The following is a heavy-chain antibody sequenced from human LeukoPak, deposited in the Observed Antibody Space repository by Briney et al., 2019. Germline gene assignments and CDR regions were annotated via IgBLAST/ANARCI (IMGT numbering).Heavy chain of an antibody. V-gene: IGHV4-34*01. D-gene: IGHD2-8*01. J-gene: IGHJ6*03. Sequence: SETLSLTCAVYGGSFSDYYWSWIRQPPGKGLEWIGTIYYDGTTHYNPSLTIRVTISVDTSKNQFSLKLSSVTAADTAVYYCARSVMDVLYYYYYYMDVWGKGTTVTVSS. CDR1: GGSFSDYY. CDR3: ARSVMDVLYYYYYYMDV. CDR2: IYYDGTT.